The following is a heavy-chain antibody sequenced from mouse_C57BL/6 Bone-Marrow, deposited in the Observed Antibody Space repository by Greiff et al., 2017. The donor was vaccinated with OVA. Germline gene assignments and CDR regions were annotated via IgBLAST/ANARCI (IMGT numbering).Heavy chain of an antibody. V-gene: IGHV1-62-2*01. Sequence: QVQLKESGAELVKPGASVKLSCKASGYTFTEYTIHWVKQRSGQGLEWIGWFYPGSGSIKYNEKFKDKATLTADKSSSTVYMELSRLTSEDSAVYFCARHEDYDGYYGYWYFDVWGTGTTVTVSS. CDR3: ARHEDYDGYYGYWYFDV. CDR1: GYTFTEYT. J-gene: IGHJ1*03. D-gene: IGHD2-3*01. CDR2: FYPGSGSI.